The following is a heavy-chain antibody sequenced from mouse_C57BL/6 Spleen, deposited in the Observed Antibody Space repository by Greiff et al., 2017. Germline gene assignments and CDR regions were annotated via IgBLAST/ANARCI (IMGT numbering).Heavy chain of an antibody. V-gene: IGHV5-16*01. D-gene: IGHD2-5*01. Sequence: EVQVVESEGGLVQPGSSMKLSCTASGFTFSDYYMAWVRQVPEKGLEWVANINYDGSSTYYLDSLKSRFIISRDNAKNILYLQMSSLKSEDTATYYCARAPPAYYSNYGYFDYWGQGTTLTVSS. CDR2: INYDGSST. CDR1: GFTFSDYY. J-gene: IGHJ2*01. CDR3: ARAPPAYYSNYGYFDY.